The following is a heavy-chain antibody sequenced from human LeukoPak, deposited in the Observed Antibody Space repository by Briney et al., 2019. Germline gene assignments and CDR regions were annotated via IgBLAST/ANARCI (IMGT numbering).Heavy chain of an antibody. CDR3: ARVADSSGYYFNFDY. Sequence: ASVKVSCKASGYTFTGYYMHWVRQAPGQGLEWMGWINPNSGGTNYAQKFQGRVTMTRDTSISTAYMGLSRLRSDDTAVYYCARVADSSGYYFNFDYWGQGTLVTVSS. V-gene: IGHV1-2*02. CDR2: INPNSGGT. D-gene: IGHD3-22*01. J-gene: IGHJ4*02. CDR1: GYTFTGYY.